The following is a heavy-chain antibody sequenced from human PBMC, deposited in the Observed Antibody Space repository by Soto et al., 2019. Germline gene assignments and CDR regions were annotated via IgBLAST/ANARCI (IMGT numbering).Heavy chain of an antibody. V-gene: IGHV5-51*01. CDR2: IYPGDSDT. Sequence: GESLKISCKGSGYSFTSYWIGWVRQMPGKGLEWMGIIYPGDSDTRYSPSFQGQVTISADKSISTAYLQWSSLKASDTAMYYCARRSYYDSSGYYYWYFDLWGRGTLVTVSS. D-gene: IGHD3-22*01. CDR1: GYSFTSYW. CDR3: ARRSYYDSSGYYYWYFDL. J-gene: IGHJ2*01.